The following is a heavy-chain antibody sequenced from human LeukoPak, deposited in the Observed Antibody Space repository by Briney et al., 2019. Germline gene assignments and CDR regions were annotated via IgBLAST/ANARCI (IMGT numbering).Heavy chain of an antibody. Sequence: GESLKISCKGSGFSFTSNWIGWVRQMPGKGLEWMGIIYPADSDTRYSPSFQDQVTISADTSINTAYLQWTSLKASDTAMYYCARDLDSRFDSWGQGTLVTVSS. D-gene: IGHD3-22*01. CDR2: IYPADSDT. CDR3: ARDLDSRFDS. V-gene: IGHV5-51*01. J-gene: IGHJ4*02. CDR1: GFSFTSNW.